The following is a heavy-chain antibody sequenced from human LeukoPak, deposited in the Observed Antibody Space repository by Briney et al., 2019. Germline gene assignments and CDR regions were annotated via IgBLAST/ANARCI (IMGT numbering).Heavy chain of an antibody. CDR3: ARLILLSGSYYFDY. Sequence: SETLSLTCSVSGGSISSYWWSWIRQPAGKGLEFIGRIYTTGRTNYHPSLKSRVTISVDSSKNQFSLRLSSVTAADTAVYYCARLILLSGSYYFDYWGQGTLVTVSS. CDR1: GGSISSYW. D-gene: IGHD1-26*01. CDR2: IYTTGRT. J-gene: IGHJ4*02. V-gene: IGHV4-4*07.